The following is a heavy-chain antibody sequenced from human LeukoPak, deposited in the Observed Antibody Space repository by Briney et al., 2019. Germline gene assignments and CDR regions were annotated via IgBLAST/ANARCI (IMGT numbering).Heavy chain of an antibody. V-gene: IGHV1-46*01. CDR3: ARLSGSYYAGWFDP. Sequence: ASVKVSCKASGYTFTSYDINWVRQATGQGLEWMGIINPSGGSTSYAQKFQGRVTMTRDTSTSTVYMELSSLRSEDTAVYYCARLSGSYYAGWFDPWGQGTLVTVSS. J-gene: IGHJ5*02. CDR1: GYTFTSYD. D-gene: IGHD1-26*01. CDR2: INPSGGST.